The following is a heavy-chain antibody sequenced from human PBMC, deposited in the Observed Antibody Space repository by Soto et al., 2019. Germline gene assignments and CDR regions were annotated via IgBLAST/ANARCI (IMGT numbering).Heavy chain of an antibody. CDR2: IYYSGST. CDR1: GGSISSGDYY. CDR3: ARGLNYYGSGSYPKGIYFQR. J-gene: IGHJ1*01. V-gene: IGHV4-30-4*01. D-gene: IGHD3-10*01. Sequence: SETLSLTCTVSGGSISSGDYYWSWIRQPPGKGLEWIGYIYYSGSTYYNPSLKSRVTISVDTSKNQFSLKLSSVTAADTAVYYCARGLNYYGSGSYPKGIYFQRWGQGTLVTVSS.